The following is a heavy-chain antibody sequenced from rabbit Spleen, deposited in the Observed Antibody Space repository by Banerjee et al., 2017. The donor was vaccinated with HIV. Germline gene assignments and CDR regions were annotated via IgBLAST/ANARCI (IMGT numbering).Heavy chain of an antibody. D-gene: IGHD7-1*01. CDR3: ARDTGTSFSTYGMDL. J-gene: IGHJ6*01. V-gene: IGHV1S40*01. CDR1: GVSFSDDSY. CDR2: IDVGSSGFT. Sequence: QSLEESGGDMVKPGASLTLTCIASGVSFSDDSYMCWVRQAPGKGLEWIACIDVGSSGFTYFATWAKGRFTISKTSSTTVTLQMTSLTAADTATYFCARDTGTSFSTYGMDLWGQGTLVTVS.